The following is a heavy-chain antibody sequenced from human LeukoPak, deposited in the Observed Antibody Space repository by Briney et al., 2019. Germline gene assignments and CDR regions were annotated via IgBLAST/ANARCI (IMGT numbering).Heavy chain of an antibody. Sequence: GGSLRLSCAASGFTVSSDYMNWVRQAPGKGRAWVSVLYADGGTSYADSVKGRFTASRDNSKNTLYLQMNSLRVEDTAVYYCARDQVGCGGDCYGDAFDLWGQGTLVTVSS. CDR2: LYADGGT. V-gene: IGHV3-66*01. CDR3: ARDQVGCGGDCYGDAFDL. J-gene: IGHJ3*01. CDR1: GFTVSSDY. D-gene: IGHD2-21*02.